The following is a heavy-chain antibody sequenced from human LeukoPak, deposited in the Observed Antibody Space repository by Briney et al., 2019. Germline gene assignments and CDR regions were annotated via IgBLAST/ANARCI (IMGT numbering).Heavy chain of an antibody. Sequence: SVKVSCKASGYTFTSYYMHWVRQAPGQGLEWMGRIIPIFGTADYAQKFQGRVTITADESTSTAYMELSSLRSEDTAVYYCASGESSGYQLLSFYYMDVWGKGTTVTISS. D-gene: IGHD2-2*01. V-gene: IGHV1-69*13. J-gene: IGHJ6*03. CDR1: GYTFTSYY. CDR3: ASGESSGYQLLSFYYMDV. CDR2: IIPIFGTA.